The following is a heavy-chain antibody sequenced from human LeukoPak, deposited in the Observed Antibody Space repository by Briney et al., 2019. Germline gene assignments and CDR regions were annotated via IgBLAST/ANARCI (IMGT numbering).Heavy chain of an antibody. CDR2: INPSGGST. CDR3: ARDAVDTAMVTTRYYYYMDV. CDR1: GYTFTSYY. Sequence: ASVKVSCKASGYTFTSYYMHWVRQAPGQGLEWMGIINPSGGSTSYAQKFQGRVTMTRDMSTSTAYMELSSLRSEDTAVYYCARDAVDTAMVTTRYYYYMDVWGKGTTVTVSS. D-gene: IGHD5-18*01. V-gene: IGHV1-46*01. J-gene: IGHJ6*03.